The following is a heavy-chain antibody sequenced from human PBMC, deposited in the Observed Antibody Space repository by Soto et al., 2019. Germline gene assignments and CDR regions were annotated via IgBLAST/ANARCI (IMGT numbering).Heavy chain of an antibody. CDR3: ARRAVRWYYYYGMDV. J-gene: IGHJ6*02. Sequence: SETLSLTCTVSGGSISSYYWGWIRQPPGKGLEWIGSIYYSGSTYYNPSLKSRVTISVDTSKNQFSLKLSSVTAADTAVYYCARRAVRWYYYYGMDVWGQGTTVTSP. V-gene: IGHV4-39*01. CDR1: GGSISSYY. CDR2: IYYSGST.